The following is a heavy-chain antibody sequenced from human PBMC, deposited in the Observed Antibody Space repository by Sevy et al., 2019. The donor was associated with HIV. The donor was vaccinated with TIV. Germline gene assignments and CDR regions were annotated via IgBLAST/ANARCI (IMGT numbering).Heavy chain of an antibody. D-gene: IGHD3-3*01. CDR1: GSTFSSDV. Sequence: EGSLRLSCVASGSTFSSDVMSWVRQAPGKGLEWVSTISGSGGYTYYADSVKGRFTISRDNSKNTVDLLIISLRAEDTAVYYSAKETASGYLPWGQGTLVTVSS. V-gene: IGHV3-23*01. J-gene: IGHJ5*02. CDR3: AKETASGYLP. CDR2: ISGSGGYT.